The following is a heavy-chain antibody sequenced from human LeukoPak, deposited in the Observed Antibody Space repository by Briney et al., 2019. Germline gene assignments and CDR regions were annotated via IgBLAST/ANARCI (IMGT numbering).Heavy chain of an antibody. CDR2: ISHDGRRK. Sequence: PGGSLRLSCAASGFTFDTYSFHWVRQSPGKGLDWVALISHDGRRKYYADAVKGRSTISRDDSKNTLSLQMNSLRAEDSSTYYCARDPSFSRGFNFVLSSWGQGTPVTVSS. D-gene: IGHD5-12*01. CDR3: ARDPSFSRGFNFVLSS. V-gene: IGHV3-30*04. CDR1: GFTFDTYS. J-gene: IGHJ5*02.